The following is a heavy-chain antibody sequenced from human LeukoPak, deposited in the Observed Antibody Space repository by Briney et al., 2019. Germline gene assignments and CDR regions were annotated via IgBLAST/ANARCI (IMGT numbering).Heavy chain of an antibody. CDR1: GGSFSGYY. J-gene: IGHJ4*02. D-gene: IGHD3-10*01. CDR2: INHSEST. CDR3: ARRRPGRGWFGEFYYFDY. Sequence: PSETLSLTCAVYGGSFSGYYWSWIHQPPGKGLEWIGEINHSESTNYNPSLKSRVTISVDTSKNQFSLKLSSVTAADTAVYYCARRRPGRGWFGEFYYFDYWGQGTLVTVSS. V-gene: IGHV4-34*01.